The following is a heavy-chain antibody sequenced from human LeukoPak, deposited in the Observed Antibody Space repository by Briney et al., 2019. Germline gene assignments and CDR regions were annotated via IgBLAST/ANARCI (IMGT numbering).Heavy chain of an antibody. CDR2: IIPIFGTA. Sequence: SVKVSCKASGGTFSSYAISWVRQAPGQGLEWMGGIIPIFGTANYAQKFQGRVTITADESTSTAYMELSSLRSEDTAVYYCAKNRIAAYNWFDPWGQGALVTVSS. CDR1: GGTFSSYA. D-gene: IGHD6-13*01. V-gene: IGHV1-69*13. J-gene: IGHJ5*02. CDR3: AKNRIAAYNWFDP.